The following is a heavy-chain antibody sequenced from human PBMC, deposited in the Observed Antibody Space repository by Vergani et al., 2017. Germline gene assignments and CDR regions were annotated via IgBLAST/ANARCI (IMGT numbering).Heavy chain of an antibody. V-gene: IGHV4-34*01. Sequence: QVQLQQWGAGLLKPSETLSLTCAVYGGSFSGYYWSWIRQPPGKGLEWIGEINHSGSTNYNPSLKSRVTISVDTSKNQFSLKLSSVTAADTAVYYCARVRRYFDWLLRGPFDYWGQGTLVTVSS. CDR3: ARVRRYFDWLLRGPFDY. CDR1: GGSFSGYY. D-gene: IGHD3-9*01. J-gene: IGHJ4*02. CDR2: INHSGST.